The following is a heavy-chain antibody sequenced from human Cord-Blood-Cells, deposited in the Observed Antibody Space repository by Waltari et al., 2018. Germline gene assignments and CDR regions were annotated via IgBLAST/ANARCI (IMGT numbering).Heavy chain of an antibody. CDR2: ISYDGSNK. J-gene: IGHJ4*02. CDR1: GFTFSSYA. CDR3: ARDRATGVVDY. D-gene: IGHD7-27*01. Sequence: QVQLVESGGGVVQPGRSLRLSCVASGFTFSSYAMHGVRQDPGKGLEWVAVISYDGSNKYYADSVKGRFTISRDNSKNTLYLQMNSLRAEDTAVYYCARDRATGVVDYWGQGTLVTVSS. V-gene: IGHV3-30*04.